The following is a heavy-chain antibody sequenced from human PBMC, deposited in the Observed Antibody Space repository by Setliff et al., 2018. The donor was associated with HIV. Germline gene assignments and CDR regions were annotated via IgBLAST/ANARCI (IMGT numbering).Heavy chain of an antibody. J-gene: IGHJ4*02. Sequence: SETLSLTCAVSGVSISSQYWSWIRQPPGKGLEWIGFIYYNVNNNYNPSLKSRVSISVDTSKDQFSLRLSSVTAADTAVYYCTRGGSMTTLTTWGQGTLVTVSS. V-gene: IGHV4-59*11. CDR1: GVSISSQY. CDR3: TRGGSMTTLTT. CDR2: IYYNVNN. D-gene: IGHD4-4*01.